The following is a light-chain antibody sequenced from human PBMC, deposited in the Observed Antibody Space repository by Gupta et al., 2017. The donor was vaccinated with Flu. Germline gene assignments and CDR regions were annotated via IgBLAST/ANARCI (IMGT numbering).Light chain of an antibody. J-gene: IGKJ4*01. CDR1: QGINTW. CDR2: AAS. Sequence: PSSVSASVGDRVTITCRASQGINTWLAWYQQKPGKAPKLLIYAASNVESGVPSRFSGSGSGTDFTLTISSLQPEDFATYYCQQGNSFPLTFGGGTTVEIK. CDR3: QQGNSFPLT. V-gene: IGKV1-12*01.